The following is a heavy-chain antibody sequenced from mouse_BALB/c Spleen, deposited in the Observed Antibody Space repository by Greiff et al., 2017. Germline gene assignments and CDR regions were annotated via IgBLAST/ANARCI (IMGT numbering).Heavy chain of an antibody. J-gene: IGHJ4*01. CDR1: GFTFSSFG. CDR3: ARSGLRRDYYAMDY. Sequence: VQLKESGGGLVQPGGSRKLSCAASGFTFSSFGMHWVRQAPEKGLEWVAYISSGSSTIYYADTVKGRFTISRDNPKNTLFLQMTSLRSEDTAMDYCARSGLRRDYYAMDYRGQGTSVTVSS. D-gene: IGHD2-4*01. CDR2: ISSGSSTI. V-gene: IGHV5-17*02.